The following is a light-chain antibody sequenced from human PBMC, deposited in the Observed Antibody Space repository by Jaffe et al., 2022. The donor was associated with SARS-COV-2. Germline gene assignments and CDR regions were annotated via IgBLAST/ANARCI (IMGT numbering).Light chain of an antibody. CDR1: QSLVFSDGNTY. J-gene: IGKJ1*01. V-gene: IGKV2-30*01. Sequence: DVVMTQSPLSLPVTLGQPASISCWSSQSLVFSDGNTYLNWFQQRPGQSPRRLIYKVSSRDSGVPDRFSGSGSGTHFALKISRVEAEDVGVYYCMQGTQWPWTFGQGTKVEIK. CDR3: MQGTQWPWT. CDR2: KVS.